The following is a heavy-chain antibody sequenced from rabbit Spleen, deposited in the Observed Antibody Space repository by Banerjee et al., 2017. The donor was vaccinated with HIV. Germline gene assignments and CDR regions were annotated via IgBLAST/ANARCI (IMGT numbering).Heavy chain of an antibody. CDR3: ARDSGSSFSSYGMDL. J-gene: IGHJ6*01. CDR1: SISSY. CDR2: IDAGSSTFT. V-gene: IGHV1S40*01. D-gene: IGHD8-1*01. Sequence: SISSYMCWVRQAPGKGLEWIACIDAGSSTFTYFATWAKGRFTISKTSSTTVTLQLSGLTAADTATYFCARDSGSSFSSYGMDLWGPGTLVTVS.